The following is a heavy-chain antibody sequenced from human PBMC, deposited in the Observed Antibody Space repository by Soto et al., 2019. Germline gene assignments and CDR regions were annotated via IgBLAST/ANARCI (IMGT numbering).Heavy chain of an antibody. D-gene: IGHD6-6*01. Sequence: ASVKVSCKASGGTFSSYAIIWVRQAPGQGLEWMGGIIPIFGTANYAQKFQGRVTITADESTSTAYMELSSLRSEDTAVYYCARSGSSSFDFDHWGQGTLVTVSS. CDR3: ARSGSSSFDFDH. CDR1: GGTFSSYA. J-gene: IGHJ4*02. V-gene: IGHV1-69*13. CDR2: IIPIFGTA.